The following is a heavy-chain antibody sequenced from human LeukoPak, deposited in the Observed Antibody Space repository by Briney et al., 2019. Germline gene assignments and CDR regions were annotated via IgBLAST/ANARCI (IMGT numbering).Heavy chain of an antibody. Sequence: ASVKVSCKASGYTFTSYGISWVRQAPGQGLEWMGWISTYTGNSNYAQKFQDRVTMTADTATTTAYMELGSLGSDDTAIYFCARNRAYSGSYFDAFDIWGQGTVVTVSS. CDR1: GYTFTSYG. J-gene: IGHJ3*02. D-gene: IGHD1-26*01. CDR2: ISTYTGNS. CDR3: ARNRAYSGSYFDAFDI. V-gene: IGHV1-18*01.